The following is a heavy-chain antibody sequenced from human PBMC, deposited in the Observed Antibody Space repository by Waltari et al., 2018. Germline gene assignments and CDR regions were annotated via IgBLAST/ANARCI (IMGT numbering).Heavy chain of an antibody. CDR3: ATYIGASVGTAAFDV. CDR2: VSYRGTT. CDR1: GVPVTSNRHY. D-gene: IGHD5-12*01. V-gene: IGHV4-39*01. J-gene: IGHJ3*01. Sequence: QLQLRESGPRLARPSEPLSTICCVAGVPVTSNRHYWAWIRQSPGQGLEWLGTVSYRGTTYISPSLKSRVSVSRDTSKNQVSLILGSVTAADMAVYYCATYIGASVGTAAFDVWGQGTMVTVSS.